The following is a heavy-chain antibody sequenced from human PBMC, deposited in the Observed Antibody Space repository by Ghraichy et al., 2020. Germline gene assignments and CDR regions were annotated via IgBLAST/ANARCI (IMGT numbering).Heavy chain of an antibody. D-gene: IGHD3-16*02. Sequence: SETLSLTCAVYGGSFSGYYWSWIRQPPGKGLEWIGEINHSGSTNYNPSLKSRVTISVDTSKNQFSLKLNSVTAADTAVYYCARNRLRLGELSYRKYYYYGMDVWGQGTTVTVSS. J-gene: IGHJ6*02. CDR1: GGSFSGYY. V-gene: IGHV4-34*01. CDR2: INHSGST. CDR3: ARNRLRLGELSYRKYYYYGMDV.